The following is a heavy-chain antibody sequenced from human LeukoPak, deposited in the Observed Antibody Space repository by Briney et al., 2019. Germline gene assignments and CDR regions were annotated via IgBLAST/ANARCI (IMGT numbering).Heavy chain of an antibody. CDR3: ARVAVVGATTGFFDY. CDR1: GFTFSTYA. V-gene: IGHV3-64*01. Sequence: GGSLRLSCAASGFTFSTYAMHWVRQAPGKGLEYVSAISSSGGSTYYANSVKGRFTISRDNSKNTLYLQMGSLRAEDMAVYYRARVAVVGATTGFFDYWGQGTLVTVSS. J-gene: IGHJ4*02. D-gene: IGHD1-26*01. CDR2: ISSSGGST.